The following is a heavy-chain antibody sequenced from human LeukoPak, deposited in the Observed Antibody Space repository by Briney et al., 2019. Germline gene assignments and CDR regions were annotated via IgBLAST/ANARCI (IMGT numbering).Heavy chain of an antibody. D-gene: IGHD3-10*01. J-gene: IGHJ4*02. CDR3: AKYGSGSSVPFDY. CDR2: INPNSGGT. V-gene: IGHV1-2*02. Sequence: ASVKVSCKASGYTFTGYYMHWVRQAPGQGLEWVGWINPNSGGTNYAQKFQGRVTMTRDTSISTAYMELSRLRSDDTAVYYCAKYGSGSSVPFDYWGQGTLVTVSS. CDR1: GYTFTGYY.